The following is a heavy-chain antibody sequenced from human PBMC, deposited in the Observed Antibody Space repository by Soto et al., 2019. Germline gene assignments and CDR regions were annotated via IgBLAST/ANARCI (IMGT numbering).Heavy chain of an antibody. Sequence: SETLSLTCTVSGGSISSYYWSWIRQPPGKGLEWIGYIYYSGSTNYNPSLKSRVTISVDTSKNQFSLKLSSVTAADTAVYYCARVGSGGVGATWPFDYWGQGTLVTVSS. J-gene: IGHJ4*02. CDR3: ARVGSGGVGATWPFDY. V-gene: IGHV4-59*01. CDR1: GGSISSYY. D-gene: IGHD1-26*01. CDR2: IYYSGST.